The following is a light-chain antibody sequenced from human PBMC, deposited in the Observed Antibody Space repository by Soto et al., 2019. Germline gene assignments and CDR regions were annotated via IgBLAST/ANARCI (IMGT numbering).Light chain of an antibody. J-gene: IGLJ2*01. Sequence: QSALTQPASVSGSPGQSITISCTGSSSDIGGYNFVSWYQQHPGKAPQLIIYEVTNRPFGVSSRFSASKSANTASLTISGLQSEDEADYYCSSYTGRSTLLFGGGTKLIVL. CDR2: EVT. CDR1: SSDIGGYNF. V-gene: IGLV2-14*01. CDR3: SSYTGRSTLL.